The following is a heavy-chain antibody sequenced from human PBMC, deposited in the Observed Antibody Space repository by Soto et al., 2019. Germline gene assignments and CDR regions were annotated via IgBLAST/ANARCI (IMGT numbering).Heavy chain of an antibody. D-gene: IGHD2-15*01. V-gene: IGHV3-21*01. J-gene: IGHJ6*02. Sequence: GGSLRLSCAASGFTFSSYSMKWVRQAPGKGLEWVSSISSSSSYIYYADSVKGRFTISRDNAKNSLYLQMNSLRAEDTAVYYCARTYCSGGSCYSVFAGYYYGMDVWGQGTTVTVSS. CDR1: GFTFSSYS. CDR3: ARTYCSGGSCYSVFAGYYYGMDV. CDR2: ISSSSSYI.